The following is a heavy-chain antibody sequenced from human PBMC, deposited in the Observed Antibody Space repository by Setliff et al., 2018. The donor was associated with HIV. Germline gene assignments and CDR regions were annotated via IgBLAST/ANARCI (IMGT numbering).Heavy chain of an antibody. CDR1: GFTFSSYW. J-gene: IGHJ6*03. Sequence: GGSLRLSCAASGFTFSSYWMSWVRQAPGKGLEWVANIKQDGSEKYYVDSVKGRFTISRDNAKNSLYLQMNSLRAEDTAVYYCARPLTGYSITHYYYMDVWGKGTTVTVSS. CDR2: IKQDGSEK. CDR3: ARPLTGYSITHYYYMDV. V-gene: IGHV3-7*01. D-gene: IGHD3-9*01.